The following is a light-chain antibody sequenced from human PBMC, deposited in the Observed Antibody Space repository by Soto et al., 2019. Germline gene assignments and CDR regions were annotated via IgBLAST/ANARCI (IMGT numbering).Light chain of an antibody. CDR1: SSDVGGYNY. CDR3: NSYTLSGTYV. J-gene: IGLJ1*01. V-gene: IGLV2-14*01. Sequence: QSALTQPASVSGSPGQSITISCTGTSSDVGGYNYVSWYQQHPGKAPKLIIYEGSTRPSGVPDRFSGSKSGNTASLTISGLQAEDEADYYCNSYTLSGTYVFGTGTKATVL. CDR2: EGS.